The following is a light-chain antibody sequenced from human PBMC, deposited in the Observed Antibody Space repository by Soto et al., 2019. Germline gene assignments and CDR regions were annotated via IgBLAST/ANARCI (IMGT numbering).Light chain of an antibody. CDR2: DDS. CDR3: QVWDGLSDHVI. V-gene: IGLV3-21*02. CDR1: NIESKS. J-gene: IGLJ2*01. Sequence: SYELTQLPSVSVAPGQTARITCGGNNIESKSVHWYQQRPGQAPVLVVHDDSDRPSGIPERISGSNSGNTATLTISRVEAGDEAEYYCQVWDGLSDHVIFGGGTQLTVL.